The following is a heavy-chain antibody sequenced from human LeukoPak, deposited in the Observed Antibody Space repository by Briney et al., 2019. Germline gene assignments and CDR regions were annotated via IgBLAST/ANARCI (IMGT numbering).Heavy chain of an antibody. Sequence: SETLSLTCTVSGGSISSGSYYWSWIRQPAGKGLESIGRIYTSGSTNYNPSLKSRVTISVDTSKNQFSLKLSSVTAADTAVYYCARDGMRGYSYGLEIDYWGQGTLVTVSS. V-gene: IGHV4-61*02. CDR2: IYTSGST. CDR3: ARDGMRGYSYGLEIDY. D-gene: IGHD5-18*01. J-gene: IGHJ4*02. CDR1: GGSISSGSYY.